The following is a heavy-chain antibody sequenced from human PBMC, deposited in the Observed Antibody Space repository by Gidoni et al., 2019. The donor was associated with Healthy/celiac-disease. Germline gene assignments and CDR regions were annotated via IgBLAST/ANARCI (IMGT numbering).Heavy chain of an antibody. Sequence: QVQLQESGPGLVTPSGTLSLTCAVSGGSISRSNWWSWVRQPPGKGLEWLGEIYHRGSTNYHPSLKSRVTISVDKAKNQFSLKLSSVTAADTAVYYCARAGQLYYYGSGSYYKDYYYYYGMDVWGQGTTVTVSS. V-gene: IGHV4-4*02. CDR3: ARAGQLYYYGSGSYYKDYYYYYGMDV. CDR2: IYHRGST. CDR1: GGSISRSNW. J-gene: IGHJ6*02. D-gene: IGHD3-10*01.